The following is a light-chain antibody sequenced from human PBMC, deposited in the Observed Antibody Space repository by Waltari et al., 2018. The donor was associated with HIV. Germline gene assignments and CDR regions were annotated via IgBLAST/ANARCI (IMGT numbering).Light chain of an antibody. J-gene: IGKJ1*01. Sequence: DIVMTQSPESPVVSLGERATINCKSSRNVLYSSNNKNYLTWYQHKPGQPPKLLIYWASTRESGVPDRFTGSGSGTNFTLTISSLQAEDVAVYCCHQYFSPPPTFGQGTKVEIK. CDR1: RNVLYSSNNKNY. V-gene: IGKV4-1*01. CDR3: HQYFSPPPT. CDR2: WAS.